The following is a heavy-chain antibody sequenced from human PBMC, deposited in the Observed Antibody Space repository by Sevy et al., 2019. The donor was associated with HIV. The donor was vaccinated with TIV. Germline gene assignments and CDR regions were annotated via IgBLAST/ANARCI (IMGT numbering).Heavy chain of an antibody. Sequence: GGSLRLSCAASGFTFSSYAMHWVRQAPGKGLEWVAVISYDGSNKYYADSVKGRFTISRDNSKNTLYLQMNSLRAEDRAVYYCARDLVSMVGATPHGGFDPWGQGTLVTVSS. CDR3: ARDLVSMVGATPHGGFDP. CDR2: ISYDGSNK. CDR1: GFTFSSYA. V-gene: IGHV3-30-3*01. J-gene: IGHJ5*02. D-gene: IGHD1-26*01.